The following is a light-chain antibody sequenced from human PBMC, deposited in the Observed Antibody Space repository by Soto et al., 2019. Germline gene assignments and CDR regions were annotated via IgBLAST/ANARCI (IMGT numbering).Light chain of an antibody. V-gene: IGKV3-15*01. CDR1: QSLSDN. Sequence: EIVMTQSPATLAVSPGDTATLSCRASQSLSDNLAWYQQKPGQAPRLLIFRASTRAKGVPARFSGRGSGTEFTLTISGLQSEDFAVYYCKQYNTLPPWTLGPRTKVDIK. CDR2: RAS. J-gene: IGKJ1*01. CDR3: KQYNTLPPWT.